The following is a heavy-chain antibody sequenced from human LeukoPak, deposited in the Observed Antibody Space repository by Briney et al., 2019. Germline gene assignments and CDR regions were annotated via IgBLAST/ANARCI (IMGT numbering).Heavy chain of an antibody. V-gene: IGHV3-33*01. CDR3: ARSETYYYGSGSYY. Sequence: GGSLRLSCAASGFTFSSYGMHWVRQAPGKGLEWVAVIRYDGSNKYYADSVKGRFTISRDNSKNTLYLQMNSLRAEDTAVHYCARSETYYYGSGSYYWGQGTLVTVSS. CDR2: IRYDGSNK. CDR1: GFTFSSYG. J-gene: IGHJ4*02. D-gene: IGHD3-10*01.